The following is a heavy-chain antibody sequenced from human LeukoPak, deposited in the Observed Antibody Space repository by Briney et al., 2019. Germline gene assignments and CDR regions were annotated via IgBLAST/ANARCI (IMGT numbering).Heavy chain of an antibody. Sequence: GSVKVSCHASGSTFTAYYMHWVRQAPGEGLEWMGWINPNSGGTNYAQKFQGRVTMTRDTSISTAYMELSRLRSDDTAVYYCARDTCSSTSCSSGPWGQGTLVTVSS. D-gene: IGHD2-2*01. CDR3: ARDTCSSTSCSSGP. V-gene: IGHV1-2*02. CDR1: GSTFTAYY. J-gene: IGHJ5*02. CDR2: INPNSGGT.